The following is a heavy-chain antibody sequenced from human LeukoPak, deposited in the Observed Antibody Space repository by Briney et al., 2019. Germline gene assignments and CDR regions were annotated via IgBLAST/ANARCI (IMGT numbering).Heavy chain of an antibody. CDR3: AKDLIL. J-gene: IGHJ3*01. V-gene: IGHV3-30*02. Sequence: GESLRLSCATSGFTFSTSDMHWIRQAPGKGLEWVSFIKYDGSCKNYVDSVKGRFTISRDNSKNTLYFRMFSVRPEDTAVYFCAKDLILWGQGTVVTVSS. CDR1: GFTFSTSD. CDR2: IKYDGSCK.